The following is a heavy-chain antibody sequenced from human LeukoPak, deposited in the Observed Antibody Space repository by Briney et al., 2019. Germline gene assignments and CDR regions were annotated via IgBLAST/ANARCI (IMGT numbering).Heavy chain of an antibody. CDR2: TRASGGTA. V-gene: IGHV3-23*01. J-gene: IGHJ2*01. CDR1: GFTFSSYA. Sequence: TGGSLRLSCSASGFTFSSYAMSWVRQAPGKGLEWVSATRASGGTAYYADSVKGRFTISGDNSRNTLYLQMNSLRAEDTAVYYCAKVWAHDGSGNPYWHFDLWGRGTLVTVSS. D-gene: IGHD3-10*01. CDR3: AKVWAHDGSGNPYWHFDL.